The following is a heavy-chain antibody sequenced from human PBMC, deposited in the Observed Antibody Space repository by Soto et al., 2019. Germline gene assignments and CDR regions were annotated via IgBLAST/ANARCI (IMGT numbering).Heavy chain of an antibody. J-gene: IGHJ4*02. D-gene: IGHD3-22*01. Sequence: QVQLVQSGAEVKKPGSSVKVSCKASGGTFSSYTISWVRQAPGQGLEWMGRIIPILGIANYAQKFQGRVTITADKSTSTAYMELSSLRCEDTAVYYCARSFGYYDSSGYSPYYFDYWGQGTLVTVSS. CDR1: GGTFSSYT. CDR3: ARSFGYYDSSGYSPYYFDY. CDR2: IIPILGIA. V-gene: IGHV1-69*02.